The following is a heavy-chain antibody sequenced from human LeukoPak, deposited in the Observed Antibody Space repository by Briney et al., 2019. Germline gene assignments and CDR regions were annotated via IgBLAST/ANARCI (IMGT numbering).Heavy chain of an antibody. CDR2: INTNTGNP. CDR3: AREDRELLWFGELTTFDY. J-gene: IGHJ4*02. V-gene: IGHV7-4-1*02. D-gene: IGHD3-10*01. CDR1: GYTFTSYA. Sequence: GASVKVSCKASGYTFTSYAMNWVRQAPGQGLEWMGWINTNTGNPTYAQGFTGRFVFSLDASVSTAYLQISSLKAEDTAVYYCAREDRELLWFGELTTFDYWGQGTLVTVSS.